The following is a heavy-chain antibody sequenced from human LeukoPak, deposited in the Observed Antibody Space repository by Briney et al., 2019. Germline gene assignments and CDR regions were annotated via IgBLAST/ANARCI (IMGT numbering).Heavy chain of an antibody. J-gene: IGHJ6*02. CDR3: ARDVVVVPAATHYGMDV. V-gene: IGHV4-34*01. Sequence: SETLSLTCAVYGGSFSDYLWGWIRQPPGKGLEWIGEINHSGRTYYNPSLKSRVTISVDTSTNKFSLNLISMPAADTAVYYCARDVVVVPAATHYGMDVWGQGTTVTVSS. CDR1: GGSFSDYL. CDR2: INHSGRT. D-gene: IGHD2-2*01.